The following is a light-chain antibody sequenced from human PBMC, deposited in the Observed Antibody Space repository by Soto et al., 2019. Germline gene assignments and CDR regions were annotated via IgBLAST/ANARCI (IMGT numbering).Light chain of an antibody. V-gene: IGLV1-44*01. CDR2: LND. CDR3: AAWDDSLNAL. Sequence: QSVLTQPPSASGTPGQRVTISCSGSSSNIGINTVNWYQQFPGMAPKVLIYLNDQRPSGVPDRFSGSKSGTSASLAISGLQSEDEADYYCAAWDDSLNALFGTGTKVTVL. J-gene: IGLJ1*01. CDR1: SSNIGINT.